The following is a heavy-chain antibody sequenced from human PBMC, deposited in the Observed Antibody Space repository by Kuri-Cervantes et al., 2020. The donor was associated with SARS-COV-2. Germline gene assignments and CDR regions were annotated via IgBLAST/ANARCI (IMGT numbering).Heavy chain of an antibody. J-gene: IGHJ5*02. D-gene: IGHD1-7*01. CDR1: GGTFNNYG. V-gene: IGHV1-69*06. CDR3: ARGTGTKPGLGYFDA. CDR2: ITPIFGAT. Sequence: SVKVSCKGSGGTFNNYGINFVRQVPGQGLEWVGGITPIFGATDNAQKFKGRVTFTADKSTNTAYMELGSLKSDDTAVYYCARGTGTKPGLGYFDAWGQGTLVTVSS.